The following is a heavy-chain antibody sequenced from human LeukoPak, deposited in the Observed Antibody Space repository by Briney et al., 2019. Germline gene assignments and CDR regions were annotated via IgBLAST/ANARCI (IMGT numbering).Heavy chain of an antibody. J-gene: IGHJ6*03. Sequence: KPSGPTLVKPTQTLTLTCTFSGFSLSTRGVGVGWIRQPPGQALEWLTLIYWNDVKRYSPSLKSRLTITKDTSKNQVVLTMTNMDPVDTATYYCARWTMVRGDDYYYMDVWGKGTTVTISS. CDR2: IYWNDVK. CDR3: ARWTMVRGDDYYYMDV. D-gene: IGHD3-10*01. V-gene: IGHV2-5*01. CDR1: GFSLSTRGVG.